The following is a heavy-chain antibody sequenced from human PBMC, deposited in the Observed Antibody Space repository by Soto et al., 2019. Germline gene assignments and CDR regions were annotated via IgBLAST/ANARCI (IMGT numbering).Heavy chain of an antibody. CDR1: GGSISSGGYY. V-gene: IGHV4-39*07. D-gene: IGHD5-18*01. J-gene: IGHJ4*02. Sequence: PSETLSLTCTASGGSISSGGYYWSWVRQPPGKGLEWIGEIYHSGSTNYNPSLKSRVTISVDKSKNQFSLKLSSVTAADTAVYYCARGPLNSYGLIDYWGQGTLVTVSS. CDR3: ARGPLNSYGLIDY. CDR2: IYHSGST.